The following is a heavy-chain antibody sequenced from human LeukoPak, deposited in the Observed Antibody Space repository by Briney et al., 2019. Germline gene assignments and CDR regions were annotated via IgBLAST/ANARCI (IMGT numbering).Heavy chain of an antibody. CDR2: IIPIFGTA. D-gene: IGHD6-6*01. V-gene: IGHV1-69*13. Sequence: SVKVSCEASGGTFSSYAISWVRQAPGQGLEWMGGIIPIFGTANYAQKFQGRVTITADESTSTAYMELSSLRSEDTAVYYCARDLGSSSPGDYWGQGTLVTVSS. CDR1: GGTFSSYA. J-gene: IGHJ4*02. CDR3: ARDLGSSSPGDY.